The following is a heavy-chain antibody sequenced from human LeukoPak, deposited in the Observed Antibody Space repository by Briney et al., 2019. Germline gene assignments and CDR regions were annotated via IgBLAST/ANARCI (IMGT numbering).Heavy chain of an antibody. CDR3: ASPYGSGSYSYYGMDV. J-gene: IGHJ6*02. CDR1: GFTFSSYA. V-gene: IGHV3-30*04. CDR2: ISYDGSNK. Sequence: GGSLRLSCAASGFTFSSYAMHWVRQAPGKGLEWVAVISYDGSNKYYADSVKGRFTISRDNSKNTLYLQMNSLRAEDTAVYYCASPYGSGSYSYYGMDVWGQGTTVTVSS. D-gene: IGHD3-10*01.